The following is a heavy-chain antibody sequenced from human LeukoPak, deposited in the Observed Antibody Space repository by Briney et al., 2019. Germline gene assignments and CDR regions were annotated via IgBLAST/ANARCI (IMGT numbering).Heavy chain of an antibody. Sequence: GGSLRLSCAASGFTFSTYWMSWVRQAPGKGLEWVASIKQDGSDKYYVDSVKGRFTISRDNAKNSLYLQMNSLRAEDTALYYCAKDMAAVADKNAFDIWGQGTMVTVSS. V-gene: IGHV3-7*03. CDR2: IKQDGSDK. CDR3: AKDMAAVADKNAFDI. D-gene: IGHD6-19*01. CDR1: GFTFSTYW. J-gene: IGHJ3*02.